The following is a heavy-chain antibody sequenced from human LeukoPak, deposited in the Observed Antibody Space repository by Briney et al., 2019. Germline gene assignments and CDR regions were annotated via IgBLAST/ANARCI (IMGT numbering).Heavy chain of an antibody. V-gene: IGHV3-23*01. D-gene: IGHD3-10*02. J-gene: IGHJ6*04. CDR3: AELGITMIGGV. CDR2: ISCSGSST. Sequence: PGGSLRLSCAASGFTFSSYGMSWVRQAPGKGLEWVSAISCSGSSTYYAASVKGRFTISRDNSKNTLYLKMNSLRAEDTAVYYCAELGITMIGGVWGKGTTVTISS. CDR1: GFTFSSYG.